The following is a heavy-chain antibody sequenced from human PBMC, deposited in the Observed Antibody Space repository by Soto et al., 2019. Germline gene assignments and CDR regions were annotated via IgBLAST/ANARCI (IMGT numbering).Heavy chain of an antibody. CDR2: FSWDGGST. CDR1: GFTLDDYA. V-gene: IGHV3-43*01. Sequence: GGSLRLSCAAYGFTLDDYAMHWVRQAPGKGLEWIALFSWDGGSTFYADSVKGRFTISRDNSKNSLYLEMSSLRPDDTALYYCAKDVGEGDDYWGRGTLVTVSS. J-gene: IGHJ4*02. CDR3: AKDVGEGDDY.